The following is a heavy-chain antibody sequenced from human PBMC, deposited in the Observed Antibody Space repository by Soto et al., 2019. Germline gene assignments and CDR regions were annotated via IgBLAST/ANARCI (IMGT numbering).Heavy chain of an antibody. J-gene: IGHJ6*03. V-gene: IGHV3-15*01. Sequence: EMQLGESGGGLVKPGGSLRLSCAVSGYAFEAAWMNWVRQAPGKGLEWVGRIKSKPDGGTTEYAAPVEGRFTISRDDSTSTLYLQMNSLRTEDTAVYYCTTGRRDYYGNSYMDLWGKGTTVTVSS. CDR1: GYAFEAAW. D-gene: IGHD3-22*01. CDR2: IKSKPDGGTT. CDR3: TTGRRDYYGNSYMDL.